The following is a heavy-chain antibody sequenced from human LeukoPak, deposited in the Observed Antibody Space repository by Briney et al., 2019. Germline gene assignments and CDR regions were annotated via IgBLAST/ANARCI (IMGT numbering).Heavy chain of an antibody. CDR2: INPNSGGT. Sequence: GASVKVSCKASGYTFTGYYMHWVRQAPGQGLEWMGWINPNSGGTNYAQKFQGRVTMTRDTSISTAYMELSRLRSDDTAVYYCARAEWEDGSGSYFDYWGQGTLVTVSS. CDR1: GYTFTGYY. D-gene: IGHD3-10*01. CDR3: ARAEWEDGSGSYFDY. J-gene: IGHJ4*02. V-gene: IGHV1-2*02.